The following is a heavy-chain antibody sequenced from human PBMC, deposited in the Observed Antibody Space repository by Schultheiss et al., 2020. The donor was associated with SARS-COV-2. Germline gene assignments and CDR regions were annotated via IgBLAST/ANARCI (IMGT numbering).Heavy chain of an antibody. CDR2: ISGSGGST. CDR3: AREHGLYYFDY. V-gene: IGHV3-23*01. J-gene: IGHJ4*02. Sequence: GGSLRLSCSASGFTFSNAWMSWVRQAPGKGLEWVSSISGSGGSTYYADSVKGRFTISSDISKNTLYLQMNSLRAEDTAVYYCAREHGLYYFDYWGQGTLVTVSS. CDR1: GFTFSNAW.